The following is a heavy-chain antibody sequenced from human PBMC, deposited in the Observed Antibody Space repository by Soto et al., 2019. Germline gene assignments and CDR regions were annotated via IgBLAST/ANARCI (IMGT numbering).Heavy chain of an antibody. CDR1: GGSISSYY. CDR2: IYYSGST. D-gene: IGHD6-6*01. V-gene: IGHV4-59*01. Sequence: SETLSLTCTVSGGSISSYYWSWIRQPPGKGLEWIGYIYYSGSTNYNPSLKSRVTISVDTSKNQFSLKLSSVTAVDTAVYYCARDLARRGYYYYYMDVWGKGTTVPVSS. CDR3: ARDLARRGYYYYYMDV. J-gene: IGHJ6*03.